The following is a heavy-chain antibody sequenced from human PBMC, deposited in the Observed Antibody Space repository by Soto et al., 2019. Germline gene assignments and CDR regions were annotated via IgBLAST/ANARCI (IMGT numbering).Heavy chain of an antibody. J-gene: IGHJ5*02. CDR2: ISAYNGNT. CDR1: GYTFTSYG. V-gene: IGHV1-18*01. CDR3: ARDPGIAVASGANWFDP. Sequence: QVPLVQSGAEVKKPGASVKVSCKASGYTFTSYGISWVRQAPGQGLEWMGWISAYNGNTNYAQKLQGRVTMTTDTTTSTAYMELRSLRSDDTAVYYCARDPGIAVASGANWFDPWGQGTLVTVSS. D-gene: IGHD6-19*01.